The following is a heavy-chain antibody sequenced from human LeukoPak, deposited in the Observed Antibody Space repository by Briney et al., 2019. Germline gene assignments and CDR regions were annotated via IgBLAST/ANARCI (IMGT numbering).Heavy chain of an antibody. V-gene: IGHV3-21*01. D-gene: IGHD3-10*01. CDR1: GFIFSHYA. CDR3: AKVATAWFGEKGNWFDP. Sequence: GGSLRLSCGASGFIFSHYAMNWVRQAPGKGLEWVSSITLSGSYMFYADSVKGRFTITRDNTKNTLYLQMNSLRAEDTAVYYCAKVATAWFGEKGNWFDPWGQGTLVTVSS. CDR2: ITLSGSYM. J-gene: IGHJ5*02.